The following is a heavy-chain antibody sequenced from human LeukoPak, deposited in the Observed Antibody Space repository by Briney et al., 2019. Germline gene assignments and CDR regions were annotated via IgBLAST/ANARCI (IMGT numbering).Heavy chain of an antibody. CDR2: IYYSGST. D-gene: IGHD3-10*01. CDR1: GGSISSSSYY. V-gene: IGHV4-39*07. CDR3: ARDKGWTITMVRGVITHAFDI. J-gene: IGHJ3*02. Sequence: SETLSLTCTVSGGSISSSSYYWGWIRQPPGKGLEWIGSIYYSGSTYYNPSLKSRVTISVDTSKNQFSLKLSSVTAADTAVYYCARDKGWTITMVRGVITHAFDIWGQGTMVTVSS.